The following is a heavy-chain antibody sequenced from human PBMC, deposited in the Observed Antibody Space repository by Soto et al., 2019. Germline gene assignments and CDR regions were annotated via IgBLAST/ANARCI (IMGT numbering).Heavy chain of an antibody. CDR3: ARGSGCSGGSCYARGWLDP. Sequence: EVQLVESGGGLVQPGGSLRLSCAASGFTFSSYWMSWVRQAPGKGLEWVANIKQDGSEKYYVDSVKGRFTISRDNAKNSLYQQINSRRSEDTVVYYCARGSGCSGGSCYARGWLDPWAHGTLVTVSS. V-gene: IGHV3-7*01. CDR2: IKQDGSEK. J-gene: IGHJ5*02. CDR1: GFTFSSYW. D-gene: IGHD2-15*01.